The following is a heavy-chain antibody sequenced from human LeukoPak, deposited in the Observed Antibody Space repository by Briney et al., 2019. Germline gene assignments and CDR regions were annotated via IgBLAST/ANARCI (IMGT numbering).Heavy chain of an antibody. CDR2: IYYSGST. CDR1: GGSISSYY. CDR3: ARQGGYYDSSGYYRLGYYYGMDV. J-gene: IGHJ6*02. Sequence: ASETLSLTCTVSGGSISSYYRSWIRQPPGKGLEWIGYIYYSGSTNYNPSLKSRVTISVDTSKNQFSLKLSSVTAADTAVYYCARQGGYYDSSGYYRLGYYYGMDVWGQGTTVTVSS. D-gene: IGHD3-22*01. V-gene: IGHV4-59*08.